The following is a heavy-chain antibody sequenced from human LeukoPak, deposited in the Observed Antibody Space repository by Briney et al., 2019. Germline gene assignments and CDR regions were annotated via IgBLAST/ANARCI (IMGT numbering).Heavy chain of an antibody. CDR2: IRYDGSNK. J-gene: IGHJ4*02. V-gene: IGHV3-30*02. CDR3: AKNAVRGLPVLGN. CDR1: GFTFSTYG. D-gene: IGHD2-21*02. Sequence: GGSLRLSYAASGFTFSTYGMHWVRQAPGKGLEWVAYIRYDGSNKLYADSVKGRLTISRDNSKNTLYLQMNSLRGEDAAVYFCAKNAVRGLPVLGNWGQGTLVTVSS.